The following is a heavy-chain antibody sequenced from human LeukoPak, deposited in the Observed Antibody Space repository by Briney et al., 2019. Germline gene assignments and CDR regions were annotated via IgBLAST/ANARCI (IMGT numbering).Heavy chain of an antibody. D-gene: IGHD3-22*01. CDR2: ISSSGSTI. V-gene: IGHV3-11*01. CDR1: GFTFSDYY. Sequence: PGGSLRLSCAASGFTFSDYYMSWLRQAPGKGLEWVSNISSSGSTIYYADSVKGRFTISRDNAKNSLYLQMNSLRAEDTAVYYCARTTDSSGYYYYYYGMDVWGQGTTVTVSS. J-gene: IGHJ6*02. CDR3: ARTTDSSGYYYYYYGMDV.